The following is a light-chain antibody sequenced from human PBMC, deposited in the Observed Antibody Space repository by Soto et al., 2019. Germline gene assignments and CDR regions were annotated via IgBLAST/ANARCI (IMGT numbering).Light chain of an antibody. CDR1: QSISRY. J-gene: IGKJ1*01. CDR2: AAS. Sequence: DIQMTQSPSSLSASVGDRVTITCRASQSISRYINWYQQKPGKAPRLLIYAASSLQSGVPSRFSGSGIGTDFTLTISSLQPEDFATYYCQQTFSTPQATFGQGTKVDIK. CDR3: QQTFSTPQAT. V-gene: IGKV1-39*01.